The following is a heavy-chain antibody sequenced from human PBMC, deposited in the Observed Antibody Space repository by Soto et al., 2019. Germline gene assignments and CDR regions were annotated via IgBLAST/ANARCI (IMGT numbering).Heavy chain of an antibody. D-gene: IGHD3-10*01. CDR1: GGSISTNHW. J-gene: IGHJ4*02. CDR2: VHHSGST. Sequence: QVQLQESGPGLVKPSGTLSLTCAVSGGSISTNHWWTWVRQPPGKGLEWIGEVHHSGSTNYNPSLKIPVTVSRDKSTNQFSLKVIFVTAADTAVYYCARLYDSGGLWGQGTLVTVSS. CDR3: ARLYDSGGL. V-gene: IGHV4-4*02.